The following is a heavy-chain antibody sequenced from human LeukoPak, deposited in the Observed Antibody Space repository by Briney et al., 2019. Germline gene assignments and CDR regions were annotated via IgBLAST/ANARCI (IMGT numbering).Heavy chain of an antibody. CDR1: GFTFSSYA. CDR2: ISWDGGST. V-gene: IGHV3-43D*03. CDR3: AKDNGYCSGGSCDNNWFDP. D-gene: IGHD2-15*01. Sequence: GGSLRLSCAASGFTFSSYAMHWVRQAPGKGLEWVSPISWDGGSTYYADSVKGRFTISRDNSKNSLYLQMNSLRAEDTALYYCAKDNGYCSGGSCDNNWFDPWGQGTLVTVSS. J-gene: IGHJ5*02.